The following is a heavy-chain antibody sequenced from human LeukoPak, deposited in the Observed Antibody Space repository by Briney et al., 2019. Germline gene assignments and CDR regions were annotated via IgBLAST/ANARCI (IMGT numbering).Heavy chain of an antibody. CDR1: GGTFSSYA. CDR3: AKTDFWSGPAPYYFDY. J-gene: IGHJ4*02. V-gene: IGHV1-69*05. D-gene: IGHD3-3*01. Sequence: SVKVSCKASGGTFSSYAISGVRQPRAQGREWMGGIIPIFGTANYAQKFQRRVTITTDDSTSTAYLELSSLRSEDTAVYYCAKTDFWSGPAPYYFDYWGQGTLLSVSS. CDR2: IIPIFGTA.